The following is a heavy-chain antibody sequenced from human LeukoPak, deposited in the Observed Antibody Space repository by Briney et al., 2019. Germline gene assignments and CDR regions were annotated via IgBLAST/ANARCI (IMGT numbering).Heavy chain of an antibody. CDR1: GFTFSSYG. Sequence: GGSLRLSYAASGFTFSSYGMHWVRQAPGKGLEWVAVISYDGSNKYYADSVKGGFTISRDNSKNTLYLQMNILRGEDTAVYYCAELGITMIGGVWGKGTTVTISS. V-gene: IGHV3-30*18. D-gene: IGHD3-10*02. CDR2: ISYDGSNK. J-gene: IGHJ6*04. CDR3: AELGITMIGGV.